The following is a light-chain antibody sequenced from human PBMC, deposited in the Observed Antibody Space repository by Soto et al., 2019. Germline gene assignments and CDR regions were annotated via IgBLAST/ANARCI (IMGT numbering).Light chain of an antibody. V-gene: IGKV3-20*01. Sequence: EIVLTHSPGTLSLSPWERATLSCSASQSVSSSYLAWYQQKPGQAPRLLIYGASSRATGIPDRFSGSGSGTDFTLTISRLEPEDFAVYYCQQYGSSPPWTFGQGTKVDIK. CDR3: QQYGSSPPWT. J-gene: IGKJ1*01. CDR2: GAS. CDR1: QSVSSSY.